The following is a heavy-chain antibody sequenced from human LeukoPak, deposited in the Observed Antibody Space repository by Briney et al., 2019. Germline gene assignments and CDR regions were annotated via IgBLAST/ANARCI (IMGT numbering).Heavy chain of an antibody. CDR3: AKEVVAVAGTVDY. CDR1: GFTFSRYA. J-gene: IGHJ4*02. D-gene: IGHD6-19*01. Sequence: GGSLRLSCVASGFTFSRYAMSWVRQAPGKGLEWVSAISGTGGSTYYADSVKGRSTTSRDNSKNMLYLQMNSLRAEDTAVYYCAKEVVAVAGTVDYWGQGTLVTVSS. V-gene: IGHV3-23*01. CDR2: ISGTGGST.